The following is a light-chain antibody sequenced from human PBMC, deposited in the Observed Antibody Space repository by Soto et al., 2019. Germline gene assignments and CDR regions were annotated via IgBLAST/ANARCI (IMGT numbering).Light chain of an antibody. V-gene: IGKV3-20*01. J-gene: IGKJ1*01. CDR2: GAS. CDR3: QHYGSSRWT. Sequence: EIVLTQSPGTLSLSPGERATLSCRASQSVSSSYLAWYQQKPGQAPRLLIYGASSRATGIPDRFSGSGSGTDFTLTISRLEPEDFAVYYCQHYGSSRWTFGHGTKVEIK. CDR1: QSVSSSY.